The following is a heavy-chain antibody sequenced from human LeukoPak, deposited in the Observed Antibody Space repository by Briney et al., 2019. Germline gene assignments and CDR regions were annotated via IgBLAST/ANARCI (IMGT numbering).Heavy chain of an antibody. Sequence: GGSLRLSCAASGFTFSSKSMNWVRQAPGKGLEWVSSISSSSNYIYYADSVKGRFTISRDNAKNSLYLQMNSLRAEDTAVYYCARGYCSSTSCYGYYYYGMDVWGQGTTVTVS. CDR2: ISSSSNYI. J-gene: IGHJ6*02. D-gene: IGHD2-2*01. CDR3: ARGYCSSTSCYGYYYYGMDV. V-gene: IGHV3-21*01. CDR1: GFTFSSKS.